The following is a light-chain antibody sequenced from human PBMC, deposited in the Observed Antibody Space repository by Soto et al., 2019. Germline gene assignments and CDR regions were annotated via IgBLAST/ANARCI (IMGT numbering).Light chain of an antibody. CDR2: DAY. V-gene: IGKV3-11*01. J-gene: IGKJ4*01. CDR1: QSFRGL. Sequence: EVVLTQSPVTLSLSPGERATLSCRASQSFRGLLAWYQQKPGQAPRLLIYDAYNRATGIPPRFSGSGSGTDFTLTISSLQPEDFATYYCLQHNSYPLTFGGGTKVDIK. CDR3: LQHNSYPLT.